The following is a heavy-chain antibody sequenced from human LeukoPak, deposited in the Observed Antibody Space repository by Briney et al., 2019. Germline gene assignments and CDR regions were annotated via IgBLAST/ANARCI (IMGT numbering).Heavy chain of an antibody. CDR2: MNPNSGNK. CDR1: GYSFTNFD. CDR3: ARGPQWRGDYYYMDV. Sequence: ASVKVSCKASGYSFTNFDINWERQATGQGLEWMGWMNPNSGNKGYAQKFQGRVTMTMNTSITTACMELSSLRSEDTAVYYCARGPQWRGDYYYMDVWGRGTTVTVSS. D-gene: IGHD6-19*01. V-gene: IGHV1-8*01. J-gene: IGHJ6*03.